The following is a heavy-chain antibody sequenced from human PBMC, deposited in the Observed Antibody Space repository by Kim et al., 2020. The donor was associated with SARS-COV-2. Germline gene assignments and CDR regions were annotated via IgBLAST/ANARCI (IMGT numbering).Heavy chain of an antibody. CDR3: AKTGSISMDGDYMDV. J-gene: IGHJ6*03. V-gene: IGHV3-23*01. Sequence: GGSLRLSCTASRSDFITYAMTWVRQAPGKGLEWVSFISDRGGSDSRTFYADSVKGRFTISRDKSKNTLYLQMNSLRADDTALYFCAKTGSISMDGDYMDVWGKGTTVTVSS. CDR2: ISDRGGSDSRT. D-gene: IGHD3-10*01. CDR1: RSDFITYA.